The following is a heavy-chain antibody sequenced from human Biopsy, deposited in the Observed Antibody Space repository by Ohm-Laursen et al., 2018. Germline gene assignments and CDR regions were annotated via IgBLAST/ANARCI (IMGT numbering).Heavy chain of an antibody. CDR1: GFTFGDYA. D-gene: IGHD3-10*01. V-gene: IGHV3-9*01. CDR3: VKDIRRYFYGMDV. J-gene: IGHJ6*02. Sequence: SLRLSCTASGFTFGDYAMSWVRQRPGKGLEWVSGITWNSGHIAYADSVKGRFTISRDNAKNVLWLQMNSLRVDDTAMYYCVKDIRRYFYGMDVWGQGTTVTVS. CDR2: ITWNSGHI.